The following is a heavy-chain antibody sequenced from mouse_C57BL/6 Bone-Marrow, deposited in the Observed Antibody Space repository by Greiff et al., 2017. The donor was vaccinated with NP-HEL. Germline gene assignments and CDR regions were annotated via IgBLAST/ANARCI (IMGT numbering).Heavy chain of an antibody. J-gene: IGHJ3*01. D-gene: IGHD1-1*01. CDR1: GYTFTSYW. Sequence: QVQLQQSGAELAKPGASVKLSCKASGYTFTSYWMHWVKQRPGQGLEWIGYINPSSGYTKYNQKFKDKAILTADKSSSTAYMQLSSLTYEDSAVYYCVYGWFAYWGQGTLVTVSA. CDR2: INPSSGYT. CDR3: VYGWFAY. V-gene: IGHV1-7*01.